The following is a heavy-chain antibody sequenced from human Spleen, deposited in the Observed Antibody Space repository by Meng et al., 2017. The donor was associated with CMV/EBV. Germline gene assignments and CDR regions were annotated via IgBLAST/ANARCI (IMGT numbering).Heavy chain of an antibody. CDR2: VNPHSGGT. J-gene: IGHJ4*02. V-gene: IGHV1-2*02. CDR3: ARSTRGYDPDFDH. Sequence: ASVKVSCKTSGCTFTDYYLHWLRQAPGQGIEWMGWVNPHSGGTNYAQRFQGRLTVARDAPINTAYMELNKLTYEDAAFYFCARSTRGYDPDFDHWGQGTLVTVSS. D-gene: IGHD5-12*01. CDR1: GCTFTDYY.